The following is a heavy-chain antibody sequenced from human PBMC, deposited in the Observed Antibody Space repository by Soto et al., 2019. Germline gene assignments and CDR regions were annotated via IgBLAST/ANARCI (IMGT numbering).Heavy chain of an antibody. Sequence: DVQLVESGGGLVQPGGSLRLSCVASGLRLSDFWMSWVRQAPGKGLEWVAHIKQDGSEIFYVDSVKGRFTISRDNAKNSLYLQMNSLRIEDTALYYCTRGHKGLEVWGQGTTVTVSS. V-gene: IGHV3-7*01. CDR3: TRGHKGLEV. CDR1: GLRLSDFW. J-gene: IGHJ6*02. CDR2: IKQDGSEI.